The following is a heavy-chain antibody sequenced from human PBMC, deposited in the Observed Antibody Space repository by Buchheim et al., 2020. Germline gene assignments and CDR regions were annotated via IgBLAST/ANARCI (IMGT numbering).Heavy chain of an antibody. CDR1: GFSFSSYD. Sequence: EVQLVESGGGLVQPGGSLRLACAASGFSFSSYDMHWVRQATGKGLEWVSAIGTGGDTYYLGSVKGGFTISRDNARNTLYLQMNDLRAGDTAVYYCVRAHFDSWGHGTL. CDR2: IGTGGDT. CDR3: VRAHFDS. J-gene: IGHJ4*01. V-gene: IGHV3-13*01.